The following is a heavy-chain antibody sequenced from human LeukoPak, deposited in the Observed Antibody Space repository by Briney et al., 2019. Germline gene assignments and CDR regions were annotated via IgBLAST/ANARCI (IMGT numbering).Heavy chain of an antibody. Sequence: SETLSLTCTVSGGSISGYYWSWIRQPAGQGLEWIGRIYSNGDTRYNPSPKSRVTMSVDTSKNQLSLKLGPVTAADTAVYYCARAAGAAGGQYFDYWGQGTLVTVSS. J-gene: IGHJ4*02. CDR2: IYSNGDT. D-gene: IGHD6-13*01. V-gene: IGHV4-4*07. CDR3: ARAAGAAGGQYFDY. CDR1: GGSISGYY.